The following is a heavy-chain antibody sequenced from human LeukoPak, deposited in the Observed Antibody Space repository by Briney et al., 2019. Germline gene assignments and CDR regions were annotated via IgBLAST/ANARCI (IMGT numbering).Heavy chain of an antibody. J-gene: IGHJ4*02. CDR2: IYSGGTT. V-gene: IGHV3-66*02. D-gene: IGHD4-23*01. CDR3: AREGGGFAYYFDY. CDR1: GFTVSSNY. Sequence: GGSLRLSCAASGFTVSSNYMNWVRQAPGKGLEWVSVIYSGGTTYYADSVKGRFTISRDNPKNTLYLQMNSLKAEDTAVYYCAREGGGFAYYFDYWGQGTLITVSS.